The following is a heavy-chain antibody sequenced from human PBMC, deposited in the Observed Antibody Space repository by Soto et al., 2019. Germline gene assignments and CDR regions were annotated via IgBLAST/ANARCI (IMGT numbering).Heavy chain of an antibody. V-gene: IGHV4-59*01. D-gene: IGHD4-4*01. J-gene: IGHJ6*02. CDR1: GGSISSYY. CDR3: AGLDYTLGMDV. CDR2: IYYSGST. Sequence: PSETLSLTCTGSGGSISSYYWSWIRQPPGKGLEWIGYIYYSGSTNYNPSLKSRVTISVDTSKNQFSLKLSSVTAADTAVYYCAGLDYTLGMDVWGQGTTVTVSS.